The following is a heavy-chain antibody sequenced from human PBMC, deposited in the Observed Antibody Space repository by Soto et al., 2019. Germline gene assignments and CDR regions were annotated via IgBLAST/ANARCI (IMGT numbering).Heavy chain of an antibody. J-gene: IGHJ3*02. Sequence: SETLSLTCAVSGYSISSGYYWGWIRQPPGKGLEWIGTINHSGSTNYNPSLKSRVTISVDTSKNQFSLKLSSVTAADTAVYYCARGYNWNSGCAFHISGAGALLTV. CDR3: ARGYNWNSGCAFHI. CDR2: INHSGST. D-gene: IGHD1-7*01. CDR1: GYSISSGYY. V-gene: IGHV4-38-2*01.